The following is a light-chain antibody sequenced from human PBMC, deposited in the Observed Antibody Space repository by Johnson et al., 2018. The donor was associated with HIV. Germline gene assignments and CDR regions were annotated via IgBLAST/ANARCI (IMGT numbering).Light chain of an antibody. J-gene: IGLJ1*01. CDR1: SSNIGNNY. CDR3: GTWDSRLSANV. Sequence: QSVLTQPPSVSAAPGQKVTISCSGSSSNIGNNYVSWYQQLPGTAPKLLIYDNNKRPSGIPDRFSGSKSGTSATLCITGLQTGDEADYYCGTWDSRLSANVFGTGTKVTVL. V-gene: IGLV1-51*01. CDR2: DNN.